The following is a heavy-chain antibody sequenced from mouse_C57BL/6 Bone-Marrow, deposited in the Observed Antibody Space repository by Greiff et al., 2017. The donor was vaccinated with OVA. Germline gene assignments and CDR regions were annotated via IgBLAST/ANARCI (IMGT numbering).Heavy chain of an antibody. J-gene: IGHJ4*01. CDR2: ISSGGSYT. CDR3: ARRAIVGAMDY. V-gene: IGHV5-6*02. CDR1: GFTFSSYG. Sequence: DVKLVESGGDLVKPGGSLKLSCAASGFTFSSYGMSWVRQTPDKRLEWVATISSGGSYTYYPDSVKGRFTISRDNAKNTLYLQMSSLKSEDTAMYYCARRAIVGAMDYWGQGTSVTVSS. D-gene: IGHD1-3*01.